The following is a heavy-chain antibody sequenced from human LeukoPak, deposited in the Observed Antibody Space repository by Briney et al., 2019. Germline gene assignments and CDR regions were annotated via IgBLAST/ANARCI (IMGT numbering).Heavy chain of an antibody. CDR1: GFTFGNFG. V-gene: IGHV3-23*01. D-gene: IGHD3-16*01. CDR2: ISGRGYYT. Sequence: TGGSLRLSCEASGSGFTFGNFGMSWVRQAPGKGLEWVSGISGRGYYTYYAGSVKGRFTLSSDNSKNTLYIEMDSLRAEDTAVYYCAKDGSWGDYYFYFYMDVWGKGTTVTVSS. CDR3: AKDGSWGDYYFYFYMDV. J-gene: IGHJ6*03.